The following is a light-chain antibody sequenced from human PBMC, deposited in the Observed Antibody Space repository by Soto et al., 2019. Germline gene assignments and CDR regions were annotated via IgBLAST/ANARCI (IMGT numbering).Light chain of an antibody. Sequence: EVVLTQSPGTLSLSPGERATLSCRASQSVSATYLAWYQQKLGQAPRLLMSGASSRATGIPDRFSGSGSGTDFTLTISSLQPDDFATYYCQQYNSYPWTFGQGTKLEIK. J-gene: IGKJ2*01. V-gene: IGKV3-20*01. CDR3: QQYNSYPWT. CDR2: GAS. CDR1: QSVSATY.